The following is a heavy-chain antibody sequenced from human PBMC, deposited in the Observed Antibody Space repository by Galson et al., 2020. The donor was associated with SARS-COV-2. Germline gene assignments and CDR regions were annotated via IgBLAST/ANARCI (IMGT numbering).Heavy chain of an antibody. J-gene: IGHJ2*01. V-gene: IGHV4-31*03. CDR1: GGSISSGGYY. CDR3: ARVSWGSSWYFDL. CDR2: IYYSGST. D-gene: IGHD7-27*01. Sequence: SETLSLTCTVSGGSISSGGYYWSWIRQHPGKGLEWIGYIYYSGSTYYNPSLKSRVTISVDTSKNQFSLKLSSVTAADTAVYYCARVSWGSSWYFDLWGRGTLVTVSS.